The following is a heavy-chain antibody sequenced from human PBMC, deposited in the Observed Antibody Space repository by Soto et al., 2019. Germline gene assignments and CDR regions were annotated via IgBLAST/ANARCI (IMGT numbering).Heavy chain of an antibody. CDR3: ARDKESVGSPPAGLHP. J-gene: IGHJ5*02. V-gene: IGHV3-7*03. Sequence: EVQLVESGGGLVQPGGSLRVSCVGSGFTFSKYWMDWLRQTPGKGLEWVANIKQDGSEKFYVDSVRGRFTISRDNAKYSGYLEMNRLRDEDTVVYYCARDKESVGSPPAGLHPWGQGDPVIVSA. CDR2: IKQDGSEK. D-gene: IGHD3-10*01. CDR1: GFTFSKYW.